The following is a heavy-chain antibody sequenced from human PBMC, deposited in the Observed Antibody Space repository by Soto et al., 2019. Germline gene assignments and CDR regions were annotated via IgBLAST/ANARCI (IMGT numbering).Heavy chain of an antibody. CDR2: IKGDGSEK. J-gene: IGHJ4*02. V-gene: IGHV3-7*03. D-gene: IGHD3-22*01. Sequence: GGSLRLSCAASGFTFSRYWMSWVRQAPGKGLEWVANIKGDGSEKYYVDSVKGRFAISRDNAKNSLYLQMNSLRAEDTAVYYCARDYPHYDSSGCFDYWGQGTLVTVSS. CDR1: GFTFSRYW. CDR3: ARDYPHYDSSGCFDY.